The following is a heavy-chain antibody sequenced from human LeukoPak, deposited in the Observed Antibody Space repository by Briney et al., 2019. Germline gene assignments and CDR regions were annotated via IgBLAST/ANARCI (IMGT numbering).Heavy chain of an antibody. CDR3: AKDRDLVIAPAAMDC. CDR1: GFTFRSYG. V-gene: IGHV3-30*18. J-gene: IGHJ4*02. Sequence: PGGSLRLSCAASGFTFRSYGMHWVRQAPGKGLEWVAVISNDGTDKFYAASVKGRFTVSRDNSKNTMYLQMNSLRAEDTAVYYGAKDRDLVIAPAAMDCWGQGTLVTVSS. D-gene: IGHD2-2*01. CDR2: ISNDGTDK.